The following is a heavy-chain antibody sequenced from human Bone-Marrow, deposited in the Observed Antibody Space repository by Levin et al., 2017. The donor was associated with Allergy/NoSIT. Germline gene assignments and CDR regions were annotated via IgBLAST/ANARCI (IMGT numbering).Heavy chain of an antibody. J-gene: IGHJ4*02. V-gene: IGHV4-61*09. CDR3: ARAVHSIWRPGFDS. D-gene: IGHD2/OR15-2a*01. Sequence: PSETLSLTCTVSGDSLSSDFYYWSWIRQPAGKGLEWIGHIFTRGSTAYSPSLKSRVTMSVDTSKNQFSLKLTSVTAADTAVYYCARAVHSIWRPGFDSWGQGTLVTVSS. CDR1: GDSLSSDFYY. CDR2: IFTRGST.